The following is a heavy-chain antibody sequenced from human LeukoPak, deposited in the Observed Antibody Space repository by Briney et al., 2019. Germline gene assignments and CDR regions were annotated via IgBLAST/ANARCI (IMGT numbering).Heavy chain of an antibody. J-gene: IGHJ3*02. CDR3: AREAVKGLDI. CDR1: GFAFNNYA. CDR2: INNHGGSS. Sequence: GGSLRLSCSASGFAFNNYAVHWVRQAPGKGLEYVSGINNHGGSSHYADSVKGRFTISRDNAKNSLYLQMNSLRAEDTAVYHCAREAVKGLDIWGQGTMVTVSS. D-gene: IGHD6-19*01. V-gene: IGHV3-64*04.